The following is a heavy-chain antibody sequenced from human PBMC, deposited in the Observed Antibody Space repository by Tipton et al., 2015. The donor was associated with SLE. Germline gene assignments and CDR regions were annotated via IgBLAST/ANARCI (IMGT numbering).Heavy chain of an antibody. CDR1: GGSISSRNYY. V-gene: IGHV4-61*01. J-gene: IGHJ3*02. CDR2: IHYSGTT. D-gene: IGHD4-11*01. CDR3: ARPRERDYNDAFDI. Sequence: TLSLTCIVSGGSISSRNYYWSWIRQPPGKGLEWIGYIHYSGTTNYNPSLKSRVTMSVDTSKNQFSLNLRSVTAADTAMYYCARPRERDYNDAFDIWGQGTMVIVSS.